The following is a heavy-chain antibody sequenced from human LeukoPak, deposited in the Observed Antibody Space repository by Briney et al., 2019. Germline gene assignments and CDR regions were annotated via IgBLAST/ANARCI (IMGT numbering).Heavy chain of an antibody. CDR3: ARRGYSSGRLDAFDI. Sequence: SVKVSCKASGGTFSSYAISWVRQAPGQGLEWMGGIIPIFGTANYAQKFQGRVTITADESTSTAYMELSSLRSEDTAVYCCARRGYSSGRLDAFDIWGQGTMVTVSS. CDR2: IIPIFGTA. J-gene: IGHJ3*02. D-gene: IGHD6-25*01. V-gene: IGHV1-69*13. CDR1: GGTFSSYA.